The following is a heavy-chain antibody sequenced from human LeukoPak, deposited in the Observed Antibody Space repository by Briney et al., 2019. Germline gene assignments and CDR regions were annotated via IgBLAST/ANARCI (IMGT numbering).Heavy chain of an antibody. CDR1: GYTFTSYG. Sequence: ASVKVSCKASGYTFTSYGISWVRQAPGQGLEWMGWMSAYNGNTNYAQKLQGRVTMTTDTSTSTAYMGLRSLRSDDTAVYYCVRDRVEGDIVVVVAAKNWFDPWGQGTLVTVSS. J-gene: IGHJ5*02. V-gene: IGHV1-18*01. CDR2: MSAYNGNT. D-gene: IGHD2-15*01. CDR3: VRDRVEGDIVVVVAAKNWFDP.